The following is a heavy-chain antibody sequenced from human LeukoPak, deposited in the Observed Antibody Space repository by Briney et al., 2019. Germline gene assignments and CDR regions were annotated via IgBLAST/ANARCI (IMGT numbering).Heavy chain of an antibody. CDR2: IDNGGNT. V-gene: IGHV3-53*01. CDR1: GFTVGDNY. D-gene: IGHD6-6*01. J-gene: IGHJ4*02. Sequence: PGGSLRLSCAASGFTVGDNYMSWVRQAPGKGLEWVSVIDNGGNTYYADSVKGRFTISRDNSKNTLYLQMNSLRAEDTAVYYCARDGSARSLGNWGQGTLVSVSS. CDR3: ARDGSARSLGN.